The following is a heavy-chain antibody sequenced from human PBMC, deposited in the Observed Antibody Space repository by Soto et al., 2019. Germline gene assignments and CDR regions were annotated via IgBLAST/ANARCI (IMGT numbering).Heavy chain of an antibody. CDR2: IYYSGST. D-gene: IGHD6-13*01. CDR1: GGSISSYY. V-gene: IGHV4-59*01. J-gene: IGHJ4*02. CDR3: ATSIAAAEDYFDY. Sequence: PSETLSLTCTVSGGSISSYYWSWIRQPPGKGLEWIGYIYYSGSTNYNPSPKSRVTISVDTSKNHFSLKLSSVTAADTAVYYCATSIAAAEDYFDYWGQGTLVTVPS.